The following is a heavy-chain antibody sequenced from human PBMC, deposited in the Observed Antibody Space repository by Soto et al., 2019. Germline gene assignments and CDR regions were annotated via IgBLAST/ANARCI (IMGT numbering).Heavy chain of an antibody. CDR3: ARPSGSYLYYFDY. V-gene: IGHV4-59*12. Sequence: SETLSLTCTVSGGSISSYYWSWIRQPPGKGLEWIGYIYYSGSTNYNPSLKSRVTISVDTSKNQFSLKLSSVTAADTAVYYCARPSGSYLYYFDYWGRGTLVTVSS. D-gene: IGHD1-26*01. CDR2: IYYSGST. J-gene: IGHJ4*02. CDR1: GGSISSYY.